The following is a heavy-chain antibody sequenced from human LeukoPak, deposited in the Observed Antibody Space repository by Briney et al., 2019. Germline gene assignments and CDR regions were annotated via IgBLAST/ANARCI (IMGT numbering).Heavy chain of an antibody. CDR2: IKEDGSEK. D-gene: IGHD1-26*01. CDR3: ARDIPGGATTLDY. Sequence: PGGSLRLSCAASGFTISSYWMTWVRQAPGKGLEWVASIKEDGSEKNYVDSVKGRFTISRDNAKNSLYLQMNSLRADDTAVYYCARDIPGGATTLDYWGQGTLVTVSS. CDR1: GFTISSYW. J-gene: IGHJ4*02. V-gene: IGHV3-7*01.